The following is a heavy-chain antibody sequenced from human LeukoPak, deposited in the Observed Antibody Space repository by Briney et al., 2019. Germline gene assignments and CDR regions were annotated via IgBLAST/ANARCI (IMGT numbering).Heavy chain of an antibody. V-gene: IGHV4-4*07. CDR2: IYTSGST. CDR1: GGSISSYY. J-gene: IGHJ4*02. Sequence: SETLSLTCSVSGGSISSYYWSWIRQPAGKGLEWIGRIYTSGSTNYNPSLKSRVTMSVDTSKNQFSLKLSSVTAADTAVHYCARQAISGYDPPPFDSWGQGTLVTVSS. CDR3: ARQAISGYDPPPFDS. D-gene: IGHD5-12*01.